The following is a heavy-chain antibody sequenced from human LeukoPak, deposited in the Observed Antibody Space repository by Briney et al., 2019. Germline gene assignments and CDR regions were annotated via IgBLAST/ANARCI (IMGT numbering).Heavy chain of an antibody. CDR3: AADNDNGLGGPDVRGMDV. CDR1: GFTFTSSA. V-gene: IGHV1-58*01. CDR2: IVVGSGNT. J-gene: IGHJ6*02. D-gene: IGHD2-15*01. Sequence: SVKVSCKASGFTFTSSAVQWVRQARGQRLEWIGWIVVGSGNTNYAQKLQERVTITRDMSTSTAYMELSSLRSEDTAVYYCAADNDNGLGGPDVRGMDVWGQGTTVTVSS.